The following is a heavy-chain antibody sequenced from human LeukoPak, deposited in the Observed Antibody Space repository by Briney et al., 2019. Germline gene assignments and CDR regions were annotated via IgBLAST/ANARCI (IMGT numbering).Heavy chain of an antibody. V-gene: IGHV4-39*01. CDR1: GGSISSSSYY. Sequence: SETLSLTCTVSGGSISSSSYYWGWIRQPPGKGLEWIGSIYYSGSTYYNPSLKSRVTISVDTSKNQFSLKLSSVTAADTAVYYCARYLLGARAFDYLGQGTLLTVSS. CDR3: ARYLLGARAFDY. D-gene: IGHD3-9*01. CDR2: IYYSGST. J-gene: IGHJ4*02.